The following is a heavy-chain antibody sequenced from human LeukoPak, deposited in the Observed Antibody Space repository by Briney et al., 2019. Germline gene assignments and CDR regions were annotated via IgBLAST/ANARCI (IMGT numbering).Heavy chain of an antibody. CDR2: INWNGGSI. CDR3: ASHTSATDY. CDR1: GFNFKDYG. D-gene: IGHD6-19*01. J-gene: IGHJ4*02. Sequence: GGSLRLSCAGSGFNFKDYGMTWVRQAPGKGLEWVSGINWNGGSIAYADSVKGRFIISRDNAKNSLYLQMNSLRAEDTALYYCASHTSATDYWGQGTLVTASS. V-gene: IGHV3-20*04.